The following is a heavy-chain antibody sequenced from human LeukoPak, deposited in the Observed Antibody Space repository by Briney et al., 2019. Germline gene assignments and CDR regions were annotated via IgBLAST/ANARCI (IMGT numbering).Heavy chain of an antibody. V-gene: IGHV3-30*02. CDR2: IRYDGSNK. J-gene: IGHJ4*02. D-gene: IGHD6-13*01. CDR1: GFTFSSYG. Sequence: GGSLRLSCAASGFTFSSYGMHWVRQAPGKELEWVAFIRYDGSNKYYADSVKGRFTISRDNSKNTLYLQVNSLRAEDTAVYYCAKDRYSSSWYYFDYWGQGTLVTVSS. CDR3: AKDRYSSSWYYFDY.